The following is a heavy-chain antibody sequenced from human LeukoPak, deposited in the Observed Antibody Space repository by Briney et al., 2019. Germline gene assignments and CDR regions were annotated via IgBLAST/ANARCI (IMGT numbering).Heavy chain of an antibody. Sequence: SQTLSLTCAVSGGSISSGGYSWSWIRLPPGKGLEWIGYIYHSGSTYYNPSLKSRVTISVDRSKNQFSLKLSSVTAADTAVYYCARVSKFGDFDYWGQGTLVTVSS. CDR2: IYHSGST. D-gene: IGHD3-10*01. CDR3: ARVSKFGDFDY. J-gene: IGHJ4*02. V-gene: IGHV4-30-2*01. CDR1: GGSISSGGYS.